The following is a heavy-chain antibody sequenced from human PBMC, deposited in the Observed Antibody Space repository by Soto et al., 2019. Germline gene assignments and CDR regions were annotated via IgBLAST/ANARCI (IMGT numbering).Heavy chain of an antibody. CDR3: ARATKPYYDFWSGYAQTYYYYYGMDV. J-gene: IGHJ6*02. V-gene: IGHV4-34*01. Sequence: SETLSLTCAVYGGSFSGYYWSWIRQPPGKGLEWIGEINHSGSTNYNPSLKSRVTISVDTSKNQFSLKLSSVTAADTAVYYCARATKPYYDFWSGYAQTYYYYYGMDVWGQGTTVT. D-gene: IGHD3-3*01. CDR2: INHSGST. CDR1: GGSFSGYY.